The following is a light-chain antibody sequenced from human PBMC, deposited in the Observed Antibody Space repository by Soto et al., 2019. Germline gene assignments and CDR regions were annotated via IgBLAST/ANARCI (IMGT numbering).Light chain of an antibody. Sequence: EIVVTQYTGTLSLSPGERATLSCRASQSVSSYLAWYQQKPGQAPRLLIYDASNRATGIPARFSGSGSGTDFTLTISSLEPEDFAVYYCQQRSNWPPITFGQGTRLEVK. CDR1: QSVSSY. CDR2: DAS. V-gene: IGKV3-11*01. J-gene: IGKJ5*01. CDR3: QQRSNWPPIT.